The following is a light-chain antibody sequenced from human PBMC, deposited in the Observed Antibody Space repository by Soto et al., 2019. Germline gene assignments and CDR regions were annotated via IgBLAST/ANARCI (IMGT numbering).Light chain of an antibody. CDR2: GAS. J-gene: IGKJ5*01. Sequence: VLTQSPCTLSLSPGERATLSCRASQSVSNSLAWYRQKTGPAPRLLISGASSRATGIPDRFSGSGSETDFTLTISRLEHDDFALYYCQQYGSAPITFGQGTRMEIK. CDR1: QSVSNS. V-gene: IGKV3-20*01. CDR3: QQYGSAPIT.